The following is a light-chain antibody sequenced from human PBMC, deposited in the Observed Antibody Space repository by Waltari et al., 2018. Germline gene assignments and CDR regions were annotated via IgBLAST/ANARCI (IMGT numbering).Light chain of an antibody. CDR3: QKYVNLPAT. CDR2: DAS. J-gene: IGKJ1*01. Sequence: SCRARQSVGRYLAWYQQKPGQAPRLLIYDASTSATGIPDRFSGSGSGTDFSLTISRLESEDFAVYYCQKYVNLPATFGQGTKVEIK. CDR1: QSVGRY. V-gene: IGKV3-20*01.